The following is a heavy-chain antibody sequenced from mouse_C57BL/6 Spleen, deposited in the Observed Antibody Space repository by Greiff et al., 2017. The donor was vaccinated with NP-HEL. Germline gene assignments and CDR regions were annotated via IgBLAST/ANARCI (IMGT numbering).Heavy chain of an antibody. CDR1: GYAFSSSW. J-gene: IGHJ2*01. CDR2: IYPGDGDT. D-gene: IGHD2-1*01. V-gene: IGHV1-82*01. Sequence: VKLQESGPELVKPGASVKISCKASGYAFSSSWMNWVKQRPGKGLEWIGRIYPGDGDTNYNGKFKGKATLTADKSSSTAYMQLSSLTSEDSAVYFCARSNYGNYGFDYWGQGTTLTVSS. CDR3: ARSNYGNYGFDY.